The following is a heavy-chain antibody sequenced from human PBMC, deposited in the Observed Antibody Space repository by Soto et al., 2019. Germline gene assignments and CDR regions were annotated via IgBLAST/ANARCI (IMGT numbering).Heavy chain of an antibody. D-gene: IGHD3-3*01. CDR3: AKDRGITIFGVVIQTLDY. CDR1: GFAFSSYG. V-gene: IGHV3-30*18. J-gene: IGHJ4*02. Sequence: GGSLRLSCAASGFAFSSYGMHWFRQAPGKGLEWVAVISYDGSNKYYADSVKGRFTISRDNSKNTLYLQMNSLRAEDTAVYYCAKDRGITIFGVVIQTLDYWGQGTLVTVSS. CDR2: ISYDGSNK.